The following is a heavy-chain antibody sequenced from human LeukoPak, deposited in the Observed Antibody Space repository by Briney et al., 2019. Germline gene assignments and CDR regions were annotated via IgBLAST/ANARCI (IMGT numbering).Heavy chain of an antibody. V-gene: IGHV1-18*01. CDR2: ISAYNGNT. J-gene: IGHJ4*02. Sequence: ASVKVSFKASGYTFTSYGISWVRQAPGQGLEWMGWISAYNGNTNYAQKLQGRVTMTTDTSTSTAYMELRSLRSDDTAVYYCARSYDYVWGSYRYPFGDYWGQGTLVTVSS. D-gene: IGHD3-16*02. CDR3: ARSYDYVWGSYRYPFGDY. CDR1: GYTFTSYG.